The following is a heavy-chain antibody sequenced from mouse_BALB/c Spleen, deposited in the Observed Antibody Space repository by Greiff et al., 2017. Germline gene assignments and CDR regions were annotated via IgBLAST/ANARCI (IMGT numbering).Heavy chain of an antibody. Sequence: DVKLQESGPGLVKPSQSLSLTCTVTGYSITSDYAWNWIRQFPGNKLEWMGYISYSGSTSYNPSLKSRISITRDTSKNQFFLQLNSVTTEDTATYYCARAPDGYYVDYFDYWGQGTTLTVSS. CDR1: GYSITSDYA. CDR2: ISYSGST. V-gene: IGHV3-2*02. J-gene: IGHJ2*01. D-gene: IGHD2-3*01. CDR3: ARAPDGYYVDYFDY.